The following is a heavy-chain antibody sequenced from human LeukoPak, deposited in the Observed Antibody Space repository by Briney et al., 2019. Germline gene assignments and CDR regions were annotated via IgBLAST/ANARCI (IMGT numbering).Heavy chain of an antibody. CDR1: GFTFSSYA. V-gene: IGHV3-30-3*01. Sequence: PGGSLRLSCAASGFTFSSYAMHWVRQAPGKGLEWVAVISYDGSNKYYADSVKGRFTISRDNSKNTLYLQMNSLRAEDTAVYYCARDPERGFDYWGQGTLVTVSS. D-gene: IGHD1-1*01. CDR3: ARDPERGFDY. CDR2: ISYDGSNK. J-gene: IGHJ4*02.